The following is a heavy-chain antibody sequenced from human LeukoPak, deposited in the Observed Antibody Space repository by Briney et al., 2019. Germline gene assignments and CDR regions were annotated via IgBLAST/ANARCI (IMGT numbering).Heavy chain of an antibody. CDR1: GYTFTGYY. Sequence: ASVKVSCKASGYTFTGYYMHWVRQAPGQGLEWMGWINPNSGGTNYAQKFQGRVTMTRDTSTSTVYMELSSLRSEDTAVYYCARTSSSSWYLFDYWGQGTLVTVSS. CDR2: INPNSGGT. J-gene: IGHJ4*02. V-gene: IGHV1-2*02. D-gene: IGHD6-13*01. CDR3: ARTSSSSWYLFDY.